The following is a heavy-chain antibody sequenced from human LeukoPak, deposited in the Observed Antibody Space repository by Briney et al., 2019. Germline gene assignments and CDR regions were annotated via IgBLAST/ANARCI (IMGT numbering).Heavy chain of an antibody. CDR1: GGSFSGYY. Sequence: PSETLSLTCAVYGGSFSGYYWSWIRQPPGKGLEWIGEINHSGSTNYNPSLKSRVTISVDTSKNQFSLKLSSVTAADTAVYHCARVRGSARFSSWAFDYWGQGTLVTVSS. J-gene: IGHJ4*02. CDR3: ARVRGSARFSSWAFDY. D-gene: IGHD6-13*01. V-gene: IGHV4-34*01. CDR2: INHSGST.